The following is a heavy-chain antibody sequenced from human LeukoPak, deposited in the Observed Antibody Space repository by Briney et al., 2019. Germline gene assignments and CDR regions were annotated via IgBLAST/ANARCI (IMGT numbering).Heavy chain of an antibody. CDR3: ARWATQGFDY. CDR1: GFSLSARGMC. V-gene: IGHV2-70*13. Sequence: SGPALVHPTQLLTLTCTFSGFSLSARGMCVGWVRQPPGKALEWLALIDWDDDEFYTTTLRTRLTISKDTSKNQVVLTMTNMDPVDTATYYCARWATQGFDYWGEGILVTVSS. J-gene: IGHJ4*02. CDR2: IDWDDDE.